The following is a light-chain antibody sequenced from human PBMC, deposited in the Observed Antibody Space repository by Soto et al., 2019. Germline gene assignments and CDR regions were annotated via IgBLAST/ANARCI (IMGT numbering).Light chain of an antibody. Sequence: DIQMTQAPPSLSASVGDRVTSTCRASQSISNYLNWYQQMPGKAPKVLIYAASSLQSGVPSRFSGSGSGTDFTLTISSLQPEDFATYHCQQSYSAPLTFGGGTKVQIK. V-gene: IGKV1-39*01. CDR1: QSISNY. CDR2: AAS. J-gene: IGKJ4*01. CDR3: QQSYSAPLT.